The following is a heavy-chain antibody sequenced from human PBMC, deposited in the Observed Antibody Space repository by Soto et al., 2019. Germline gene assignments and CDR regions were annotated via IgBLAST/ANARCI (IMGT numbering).Heavy chain of an antibody. CDR2: IYYSGST. CDR1: GGSISSGDYY. V-gene: IGHV4-30-4*01. CDR3: ARASPVVTDV. D-gene: IGHD5-18*01. Sequence: QVQLQESGPGLVKPSQTLSLTCTVSGGSISSGDYYWSWIRQPPGKGLEWIGYIYYSGSTYYNPSLXGRVXTXLDTSKNQFSLKLSSVTAADTAVYYCARASPVVTDVWGQGTTVTVSS. J-gene: IGHJ6*02.